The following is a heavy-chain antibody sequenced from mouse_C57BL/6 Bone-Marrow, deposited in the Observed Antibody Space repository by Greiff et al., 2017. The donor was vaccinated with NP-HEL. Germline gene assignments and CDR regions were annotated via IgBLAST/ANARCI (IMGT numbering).Heavy chain of an antibody. CDR1: GFSLTSYA. J-gene: IGHJ1*03. Sequence: VQLQQSGPGLVAPSQSLSITCTVSGFSLTSYAISWVRQPPGKGLEWLGVIWTGGGTNYNSALKSRLSISKDNSKSQVFLKMNSLQTDDTARYDCAKNYYGSGVWYFDVWGTGTTVTVSS. CDR3: AKNYYGSGVWYFDV. CDR2: IWTGGGT. D-gene: IGHD1-1*01. V-gene: IGHV2-9-1*01.